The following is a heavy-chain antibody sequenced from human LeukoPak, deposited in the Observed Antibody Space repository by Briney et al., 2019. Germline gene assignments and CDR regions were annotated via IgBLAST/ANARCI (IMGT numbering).Heavy chain of an antibody. V-gene: IGHV1-46*01. Sequence: ASVKVSCKASGYTVTSYYMHWVRQAPGQGLEWMGIINPSVGSTTYAQKFQGRVTMTRDTSTSTVYMELSSLSSEDTAVYYCARVGGNYPINWGQGSLVTVSA. CDR2: INPSVGST. CDR1: GYTVTSYY. CDR3: ARVGGNYPIN. D-gene: IGHD1-26*01. J-gene: IGHJ4*02.